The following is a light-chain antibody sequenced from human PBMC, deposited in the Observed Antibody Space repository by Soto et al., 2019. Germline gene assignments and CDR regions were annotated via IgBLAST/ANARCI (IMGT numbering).Light chain of an antibody. Sequence: SALTQPPPASGTPGQRVTLSFSGSSSKIGSNYVYWYQQLPGTAPKLLIYRNNQRPSGVPDRFSGSKSGTSASLAISGLRSEDEADYYCAAWDNSLSALYVFGTGTKVTVL. CDR1: SSKIGSNY. CDR3: AAWDNSLSALYV. J-gene: IGLJ1*01. V-gene: IGLV1-47*01. CDR2: RNN.